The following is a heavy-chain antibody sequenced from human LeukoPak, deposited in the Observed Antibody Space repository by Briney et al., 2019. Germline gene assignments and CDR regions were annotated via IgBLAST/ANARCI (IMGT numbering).Heavy chain of an antibody. D-gene: IGHD2-15*01. V-gene: IGHV3-23*01. Sequence: PGGSLRLSCAASGFTFSNHAMSWVRQTPGKGLQWVSVISGSGRTTEYADSVKGRFTISRDNSKNTLSLQMNSLRVEDTAIYYCAKNVVVKGYIDYWGQGTLVTVSS. CDR2: ISGSGRTT. CDR3: AKNVVVKGYIDY. J-gene: IGHJ4*02. CDR1: GFTFSNHA.